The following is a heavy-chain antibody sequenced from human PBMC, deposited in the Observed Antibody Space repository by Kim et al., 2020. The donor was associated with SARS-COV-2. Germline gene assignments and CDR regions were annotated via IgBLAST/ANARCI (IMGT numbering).Heavy chain of an antibody. Sequence: ASVKVSCKTSGYTFTSYGISWVRQAPGQGLEWMGWIIPYNGDTNYAQNLQGRVTMTTDTSTNTAYMELRSLRSDDTAVYYCARQFSSSLYGTVYNWFDSWGQGTLVTVSS. CDR2: IIPYNGDT. J-gene: IGHJ5*01. CDR3: ARQFSSSLYGTVYNWFDS. CDR1: GYTFTSYG. V-gene: IGHV1-18*04. D-gene: IGHD2-2*01.